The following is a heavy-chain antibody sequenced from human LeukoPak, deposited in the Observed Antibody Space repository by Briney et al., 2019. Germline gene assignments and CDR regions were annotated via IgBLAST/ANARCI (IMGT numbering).Heavy chain of an antibody. D-gene: IGHD5-18*01. CDR2: MSPNSDIT. V-gene: IGHV1-8*01. Sequence: ASVKVSCKASGYTFTGYDINWVRQATGQGLEWMGWMSPNSDITGSAQKFQGRVTMTRNTSISTAYMELSSLRSEDTAVYYCALYSYGYAYWGQGTLVTVSS. CDR3: ALYSYGYAY. CDR1: GYTFTGYD. J-gene: IGHJ4*02.